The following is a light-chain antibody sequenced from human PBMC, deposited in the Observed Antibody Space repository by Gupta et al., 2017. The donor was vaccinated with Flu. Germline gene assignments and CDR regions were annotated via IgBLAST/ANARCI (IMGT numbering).Light chain of an antibody. CDR2: AAS. V-gene: IGKV1-39*01. J-gene: IGKJ2*01. CDR3: QQSDSNPMYT. Sequence: DIRLPNSPSSLYASVGDRVTITCRASQSIRSYLNWYKQKPGKAPKLLIYAASSWQSGVPSRFSGSGYGKDFTLTISSRQQEDFATYYCQQSDSNPMYTFGQGTKLEIK. CDR1: QSIRSY.